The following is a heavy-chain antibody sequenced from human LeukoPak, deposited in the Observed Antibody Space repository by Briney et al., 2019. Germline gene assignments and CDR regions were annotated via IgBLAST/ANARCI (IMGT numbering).Heavy chain of an antibody. CDR3: ARVHVCTDIVDLEY. Sequence: PGGSLRLSCAASVFTLCSYWMHSVRQAPGKGLVWVSRINGDGRITTYADSVKGRFTISRDTAKNTLYLQMNSLRAEDTAVYYFARVHVCTDIVDLEYWRPGTLVTVSS. V-gene: IGHV3-74*01. CDR1: VFTLCSYW. D-gene: IGHD5-12*01. CDR2: INGDGRIT. J-gene: IGHJ4*02.